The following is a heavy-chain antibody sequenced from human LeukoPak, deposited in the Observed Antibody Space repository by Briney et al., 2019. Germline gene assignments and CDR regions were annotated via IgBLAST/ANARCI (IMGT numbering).Heavy chain of an antibody. CDR1: GFTVSSNY. D-gene: IGHD2-2*01. V-gene: IGHV3-53*01. J-gene: IGHJ6*02. Sequence: GGSLRLSCAASGFTVSSNYMSWVRQAPGKGLEWVSIIHSGGTTNYVDSVKGRFTISRDNSRNTLYLQMNSLRAEDTAVYYCARDCSSSCAPYYGMDVWGQGTTVTVSS. CDR3: ARDCSSSCAPYYGMDV. CDR2: IHSGGTT.